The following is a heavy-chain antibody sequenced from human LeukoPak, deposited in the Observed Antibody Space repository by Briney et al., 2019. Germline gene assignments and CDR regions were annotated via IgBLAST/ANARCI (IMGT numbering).Heavy chain of an antibody. V-gene: IGHV7-4-1*02. CDR1: GYTFTSYA. CDR2: INTNTGNP. J-gene: IGHJ4*02. Sequence: ASVKVSCKASGYTFTSYAMNWVRQAPGQGREWMGWINTNTGNPTYAQGFTGRFVFSLDTSVSTAYLQISSLKAEDTAVYYCARGNDYGDYVNLYYFDYWGQGTLLTVSS. D-gene: IGHD4-17*01. CDR3: ARGNDYGDYVNLYYFDY.